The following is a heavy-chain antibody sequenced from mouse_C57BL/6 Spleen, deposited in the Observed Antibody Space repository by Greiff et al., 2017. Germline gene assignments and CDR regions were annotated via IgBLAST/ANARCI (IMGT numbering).Heavy chain of an antibody. Sequence: EVKVVESEGGLVQPGSSMKLSCTASGFTFSDYYMAWVRQVPEKGLEWVANINYDGSSTYYLDSLKSRFIISRDNAKNILYLQMSSLKSEDTATDYCARAYIPYSSMDYWGQGTSVTVSA. D-gene: IGHD2-12*01. CDR3: ARAYIPYSSMDY. CDR1: GFTFSDYY. CDR2: INYDGSST. V-gene: IGHV5-16*01. J-gene: IGHJ4*01.